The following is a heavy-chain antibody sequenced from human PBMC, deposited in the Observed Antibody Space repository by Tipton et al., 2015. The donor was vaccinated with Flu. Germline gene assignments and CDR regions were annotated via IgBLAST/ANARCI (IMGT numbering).Heavy chain of an antibody. J-gene: IGHJ5*02. Sequence: SLRLSCAASGFTFSSYSMNWVRQAPGKGLEWVSSISSSSSYIYYADSVKGRFTISRDNAKNSLYLQMNSLRAEDTAVYYCARDRRPYYDSSGYWHWFDPWGQGTLVPASS. CDR3: ARDRRPYYDSSGYWHWFDP. CDR2: ISSSSSYI. CDR1: GFTFSSYS. D-gene: IGHD3-22*01. V-gene: IGHV3-21*01.